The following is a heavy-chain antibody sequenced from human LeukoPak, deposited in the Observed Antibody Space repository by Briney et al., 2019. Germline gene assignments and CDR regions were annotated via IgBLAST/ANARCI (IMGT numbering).Heavy chain of an antibody. D-gene: IGHD1-7*01. CDR3: ARDYWWNYDY. Sequence: GRSLRLSCVASGFTFSTYAMHWVRQAPGKGLEWVAVISKDGSDKYYPGSVRGRFTISRDNSKNTIYLQMDSLRAEDTAIYYCARDYWWNYDYWGQGTLVTVSS. CDR1: GFTFSTYA. J-gene: IGHJ4*02. CDR2: ISKDGSDK. V-gene: IGHV3-30-3*01.